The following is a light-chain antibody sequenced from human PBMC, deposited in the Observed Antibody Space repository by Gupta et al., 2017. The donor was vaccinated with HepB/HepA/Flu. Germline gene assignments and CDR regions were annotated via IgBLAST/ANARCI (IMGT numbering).Light chain of an antibody. V-gene: IGLV1-44*01. CDR1: SSNIGSNT. CDR3: AAWDDSLNAPHVV. Sequence: QSVLTQPPSASGTPGQRGTISCSGSSSNIGSNTVNWYQQLPGTAPKLLIYSNNQRPSGVPDRFSGSKSGTSASLAISGLQSEDEADYYCAAWDDSLNAPHVVFGGGTKLTVL. J-gene: IGLJ2*01. CDR2: SNN.